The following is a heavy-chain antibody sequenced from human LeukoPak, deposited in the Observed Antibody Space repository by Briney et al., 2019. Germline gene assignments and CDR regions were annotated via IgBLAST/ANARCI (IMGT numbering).Heavy chain of an antibody. Sequence: PSETLSLTCTVSGFSFSSGYYWGWLQPPPGRGLEWIGSVHHGGSTYYNTSLKSRVTISVDTSKNQFYLQMSSLTAEDTAVYYCARVMATATTLDFDVWGKGTMVTVFS. V-gene: IGHV4-38-2*02. D-gene: IGHD4-17*01. CDR1: GFSFSSGYY. CDR3: ARVMATATTLDFDV. CDR2: VHHGGST. J-gene: IGHJ3*01.